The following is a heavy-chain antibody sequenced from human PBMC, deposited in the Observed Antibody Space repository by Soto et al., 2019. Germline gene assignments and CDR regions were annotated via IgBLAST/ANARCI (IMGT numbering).Heavy chain of an antibody. J-gene: IGHJ4*02. Sequence: ASVKVSCKASGYTVTGYDIHWVRQATGQGLEWMGGIIPIFGTANYAQKFQGRVTITADESTSTAYMELSSLRSEDTAVYYCARYLYYYDSSGYPDYWGQGTLVTVSS. CDR3: ARYLYYYDSSGYPDY. D-gene: IGHD3-22*01. V-gene: IGHV1-69*13. CDR2: IIPIFGTA. CDR1: GYTVTGYD.